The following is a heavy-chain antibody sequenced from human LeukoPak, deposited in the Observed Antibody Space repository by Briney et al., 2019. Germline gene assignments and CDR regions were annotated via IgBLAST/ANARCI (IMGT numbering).Heavy chain of an antibody. CDR1: GFTFSSYW. J-gene: IGHJ4*02. CDR3: ARDSGYGSGSLGSDY. V-gene: IGHV3-7*01. CDR2: IKQDGSEK. Sequence: GGSLRPSCAASGFTFSSYWMSWVRQAPGNGLEWVANIKQDGSEKYYVDSVKGRFTISRDNAKKSLYLQMNSLRAEDTAVYYCARDSGYGSGSLGSDYGGQGTLVTVSS. D-gene: IGHD3-10*01.